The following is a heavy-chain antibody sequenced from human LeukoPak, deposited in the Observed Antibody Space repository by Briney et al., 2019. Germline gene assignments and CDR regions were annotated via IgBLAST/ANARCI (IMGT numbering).Heavy chain of an antibody. V-gene: IGHV3-23*01. CDR3: AKGFFFDY. CDR1: GITASSYA. Sequence: GGSLRLSCAASGITASSYAMTWVRQAPGKGLEWVSAISGNGGSTYYADSVKGRFTISRDNSKDTLYLQMNSLRAEDTAVYYCAKGFFFDYWGQGTLLTVSS. CDR2: ISGNGGST. D-gene: IGHD3-3*01. J-gene: IGHJ4*02.